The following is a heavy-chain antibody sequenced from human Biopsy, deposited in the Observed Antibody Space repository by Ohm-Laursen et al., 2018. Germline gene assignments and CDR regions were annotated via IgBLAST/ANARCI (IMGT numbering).Heavy chain of an antibody. D-gene: IGHD3-3*01. Sequence: ASVKVSCKASGYTFTGDYIHWVRQAPGQGLEWMGWIDPKTGGTEYAQKFRGRVTMTRDTSIITMYMDLSSLRSDDTAVYYCAKDLLEWSVHSWGQGTLVTVSS. CDR2: IDPKTGGT. J-gene: IGHJ4*02. CDR3: AKDLLEWSVHS. CDR1: GYTFTGDY. V-gene: IGHV1-2*02.